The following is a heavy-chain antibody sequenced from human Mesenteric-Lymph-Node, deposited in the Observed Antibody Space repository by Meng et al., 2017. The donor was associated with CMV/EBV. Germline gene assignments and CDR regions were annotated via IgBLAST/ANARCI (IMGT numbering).Heavy chain of an antibody. J-gene: IGHJ4*02. Sequence: GGSLRLSCAASGFTFSNYALSWVRQAPGRGLEWVSTIYNSGSSTYYADSVKGRFTISRDNSKNTVYLQMNSLRAEDTAVYYCARDSVGAARDYFDYWGQGTLVTVSS. CDR3: ARDSVGAARDYFDY. V-gene: IGHV3-23*05. CDR2: IYNSGSST. CDR1: GFTFSNYA. D-gene: IGHD6-6*01.